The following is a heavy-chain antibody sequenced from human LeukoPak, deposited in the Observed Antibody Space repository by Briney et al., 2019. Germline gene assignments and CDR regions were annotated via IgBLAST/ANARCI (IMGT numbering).Heavy chain of an antibody. CDR2: IYPGDSDT. CDR1: GYSFTSYW. Sequence: GESLKISCKGSGYSFTSYWIGWVRQMPGKGLEWMGIIYPGDSDTRYSPSFQGQVTISADKSISTAYLQWSSPKASDTAMYYCASLSNRYYYGSGSLNYYYGMDVWGQGTTVTVSS. V-gene: IGHV5-51*01. D-gene: IGHD3-10*01. J-gene: IGHJ6*02. CDR3: ASLSNRYYYGSGSLNYYYGMDV.